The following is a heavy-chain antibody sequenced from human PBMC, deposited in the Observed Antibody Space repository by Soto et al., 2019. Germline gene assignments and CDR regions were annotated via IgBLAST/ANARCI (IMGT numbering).Heavy chain of an antibody. CDR1: GLTFSRHA. J-gene: IGHJ4*01. V-gene: IGHV3-23*01. Sequence: VGSLRLSCEASGLTFSRHAMNWVRQAPGKGLEWVSVISGSGGDTYYADSVKGRFTISRDNSKNTVYLQMNSLRAEDTAIYYCSKDPPIVGATGGYYFDYWGHGTMVTVSS. D-gene: IGHD1-26*01. CDR2: ISGSGGDT. CDR3: SKDPPIVGATGGYYFDY.